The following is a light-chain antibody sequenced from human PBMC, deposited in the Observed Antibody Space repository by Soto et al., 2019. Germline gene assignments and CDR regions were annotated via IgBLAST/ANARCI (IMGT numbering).Light chain of an antibody. Sequence: DIQMTQSPSTLSASVGDRVTITCRASQSISSWLAWYQQKPGKAPKLLIYDASSLESGVPSRFSGSGSGTESTLTISSLQPDDFATYYCQQYNSYPWTFGQGTKVDSK. CDR3: QQYNSYPWT. V-gene: IGKV1-5*01. J-gene: IGKJ1*01. CDR1: QSISSW. CDR2: DAS.